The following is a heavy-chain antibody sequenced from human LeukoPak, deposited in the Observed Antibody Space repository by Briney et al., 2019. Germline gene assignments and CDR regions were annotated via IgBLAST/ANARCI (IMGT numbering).Heavy chain of an antibody. D-gene: IGHD3-22*01. CDR1: GFIFDDYA. Sequence: GGPLRLSCAASGFIFDDYAMHWVRQAPGRGLEWVSGISWNSGSIGYADSVKGRFTISRDNSRNTVYLQMNSLRADDTAMYYCAKDHQHYYDSSGYLDYWGQGTLVTVSS. CDR2: ISWNSGSI. V-gene: IGHV3-9*01. J-gene: IGHJ4*02. CDR3: AKDHQHYYDSSGYLDY.